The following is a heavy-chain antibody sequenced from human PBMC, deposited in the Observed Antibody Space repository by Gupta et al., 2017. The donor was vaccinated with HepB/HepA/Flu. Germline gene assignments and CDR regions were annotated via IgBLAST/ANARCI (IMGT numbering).Heavy chain of an antibody. J-gene: IGHJ6*03. CDR1: GGSISSYY. Sequence: QVQLQESGPGLVKPSETLSLTCTVSGGSISSYYWSWIRQPAGKGLEWIGRIYTSGSTNYNPSLKSRVTMSVDTSKNQFSLKLSSVTAADTAVYYCARLIFGVVISTEYYMDVWGKGTTVTVSS. CDR3: ARLIFGVVISTEYYMDV. D-gene: IGHD3-3*01. CDR2: IYTSGST. V-gene: IGHV4-4*07.